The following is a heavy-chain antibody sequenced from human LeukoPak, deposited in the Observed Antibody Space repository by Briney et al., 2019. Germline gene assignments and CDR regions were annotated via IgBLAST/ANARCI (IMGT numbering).Heavy chain of an antibody. Sequence: ASVKLSCKASGYNFISYYMHWVRQAPGQGLEWMGIINPNGGSKSYAQTFQDRFTMTRDTSTSTVYMELSSLRSQDTAVYYCAREDVVLVDAVRYYYYGMDVWGQGTTVTVSS. J-gene: IGHJ6*02. CDR3: AREDVVLVDAVRYYYYGMDV. D-gene: IGHD5/OR15-5a*01. CDR2: INPNGGSK. V-gene: IGHV1-46*01. CDR1: GYNFISYY.